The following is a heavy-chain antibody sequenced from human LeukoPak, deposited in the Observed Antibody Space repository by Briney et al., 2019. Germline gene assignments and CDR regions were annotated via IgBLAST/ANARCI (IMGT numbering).Heavy chain of an antibody. J-gene: IGHJ3*02. CDR2: IYTSGST. CDR3: ARVVAPRSGYYLDAFDI. CDR1: GGSISSYC. D-gene: IGHD3-22*01. V-gene: IGHV4-4*07. Sequence: KPSETLSLTCSVSGGSISSYCWSWIRQPAGKGLEWIGRIYTSGSTNYNPSLKSRVTMSVDTSKNQFSLKLSSVTAADTAVYYCARVVAPRSGYYLDAFDIWGQGTMVTVSS.